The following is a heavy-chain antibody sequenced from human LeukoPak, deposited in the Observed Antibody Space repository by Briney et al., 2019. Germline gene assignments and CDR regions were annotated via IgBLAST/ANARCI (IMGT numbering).Heavy chain of an antibody. D-gene: IGHD5-18*01. CDR3: ARQPDTATLSSDY. CDR1: GGTFSSYA. J-gene: IGHJ4*02. CDR2: IIPMLGTA. Sequence: GASVKVSRKASGGTFSSYAISWVRQAPGQGLEWMGGIIPMLGTAHYAQKFQGRVTITADESTSTAYMELSSLRSEDTAVYYCARQPDTATLSSDYWGQGTLVTVSS. V-gene: IGHV1-69*13.